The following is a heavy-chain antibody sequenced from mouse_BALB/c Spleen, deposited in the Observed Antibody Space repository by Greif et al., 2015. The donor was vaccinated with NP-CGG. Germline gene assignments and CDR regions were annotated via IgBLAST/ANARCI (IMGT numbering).Heavy chain of an antibody. D-gene: IGHD1-2*01. CDR3: ARGDYYGYGY. Sequence: EVKLQESGPELVKPGASVKISCKASGYSFTGYYMHWVKQSHVKSLEWIGRINPYNGATSYNQNFKDKASLTVDKSPSTAYMELHSLTSEDSAVYYCARGDYYGYGYWGQGTTLTVSS. CDR1: GYSFTGYY. J-gene: IGHJ2*01. V-gene: IGHV1-31*01. CDR2: INPYNGAT.